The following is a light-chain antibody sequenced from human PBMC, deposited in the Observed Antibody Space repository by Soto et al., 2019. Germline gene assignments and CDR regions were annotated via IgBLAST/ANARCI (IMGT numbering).Light chain of an antibody. Sequence: DIQLTQSPSFLSASVGDRVTITCRASQGIGSSLAWYQQKPGNAPKILIYAAATLQGGVPSRFSDSGSGTEFTLTISSVQPEDFASYYCQHLNSYPREVTFGGGTKVEIK. CDR2: AAA. CDR3: QHLNSYPREVT. J-gene: IGKJ4*01. V-gene: IGKV1-9*01. CDR1: QGIGSS.